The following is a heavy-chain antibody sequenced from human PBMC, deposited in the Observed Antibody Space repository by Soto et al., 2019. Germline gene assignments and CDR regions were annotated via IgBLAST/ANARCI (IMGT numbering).Heavy chain of an antibody. V-gene: IGHV3-33*01. D-gene: IGHD3-22*01. CDR1: GFTFSSYG. J-gene: IGHJ4*02. CDR2: IWYDGSNK. Sequence: GGSLRLSCAASGFTFSSYGMHWVRQAPGKGLEWVAVIWYDGSNKYYADSVKGRLTISRDNSKNTLYLQMNSLRAEDTAVYYCASSPYYDSSGFLDYWGQGTLVTVSS. CDR3: ASSPYYDSSGFLDY.